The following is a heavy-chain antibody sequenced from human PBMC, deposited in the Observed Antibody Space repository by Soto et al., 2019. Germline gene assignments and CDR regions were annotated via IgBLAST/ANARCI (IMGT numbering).Heavy chain of an antibody. V-gene: IGHV3-23*01. J-gene: IGHJ3*02. Sequence: GGSLRLSCAASGFSFSSYAMSWARQAPGKGLEWVSAISGSGGSTYYADSVKGRFTISRDNSKNTLYLQMNSLRAEDTAVYYCAKDVGDYDILTGPDAFDIWGQGTMVTVSS. D-gene: IGHD3-9*01. CDR2: ISGSGGST. CDR1: GFSFSSYA. CDR3: AKDVGDYDILTGPDAFDI.